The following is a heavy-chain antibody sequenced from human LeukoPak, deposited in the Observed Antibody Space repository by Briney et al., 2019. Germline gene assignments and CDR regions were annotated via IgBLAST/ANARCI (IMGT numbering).Heavy chain of an antibody. V-gene: IGHV3-7*01. Sequence: GGSLRLSCAASGFTFSSYWMSWVRQAPGKGLEWVASIKQDGSEKYYVDSVKGRFTISRDNVKNSLYVQMNSLRAEDTAVYYCARASSGWAVDLYYFDHWGQGTLVTVSS. D-gene: IGHD6-19*01. CDR1: GFTFSSYW. J-gene: IGHJ4*02. CDR3: ARASSGWAVDLYYFDH. CDR2: IKQDGSEK.